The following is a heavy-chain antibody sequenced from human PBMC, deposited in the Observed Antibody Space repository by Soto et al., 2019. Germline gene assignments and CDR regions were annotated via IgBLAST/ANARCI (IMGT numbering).Heavy chain of an antibody. CDR3: TTDLVSANLLPFNDY. J-gene: IGHJ4*02. Sequence: EVQLVESGGGLVKPGGSLRLSCAASGFTFSNAWMSWVRQAPGKGLEWVGRIKSKTDGGTTDYAAPVKGRFTISRDDSKNTLYLQMNSLKTEDTAVYYCTTDLVSANLLPFNDYWGQGTLVTVSS. CDR2: IKSKTDGGTT. D-gene: IGHD3-9*01. CDR1: GFTFSNAW. V-gene: IGHV3-15*01.